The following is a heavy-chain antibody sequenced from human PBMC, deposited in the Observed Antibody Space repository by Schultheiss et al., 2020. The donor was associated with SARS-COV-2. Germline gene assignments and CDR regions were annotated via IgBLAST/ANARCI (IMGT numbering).Heavy chain of an antibody. CDR1: RVTFSIYA. J-gene: IGHJ4*02. CDR2: ISGSGNST. Sequence: GGSLRLSCAASRVTFSIYAMSWVRQAPGKGLEWVSGISGSGNSTNFADSVKGRFTISRHTSQNTLYLQMNDLRTDDTAVYYCATQHFDYWGQGTLVTVSS. V-gene: IGHV3-23*01. CDR3: ATQHFDY. D-gene: IGHD2-2*01.